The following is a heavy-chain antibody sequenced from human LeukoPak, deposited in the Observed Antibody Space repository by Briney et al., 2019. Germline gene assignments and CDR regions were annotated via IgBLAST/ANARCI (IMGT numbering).Heavy chain of an antibody. CDR1: GFTLGSYG. V-gene: IGHV3-74*01. D-gene: IGHD3-9*01. CDR2: INSDGRSK. Sequence: GGCLRLACAAAGFTLGSYGMDWVSHAGGEGLGWGSRINSDGRSKSYADSVKGRFTISRDNTKNTLYLQMNSLRAEHTAVYYCAKVGVNYDILTGYFIGVGYYFDYWGQGTLVTVSS. J-gene: IGHJ4*02. CDR3: AKVGVNYDILTGYFIGVGYYFDY.